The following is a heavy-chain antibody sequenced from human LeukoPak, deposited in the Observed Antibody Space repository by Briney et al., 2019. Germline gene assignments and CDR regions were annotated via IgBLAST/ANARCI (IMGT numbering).Heavy chain of an antibody. D-gene: IGHD3-22*01. CDR1: GGSISSYY. J-gene: IGHJ4*02. CDR2: IYTSGST. Sequence: SETLSLTCTVSGGSISSYYWSWIRPPAGKGLEWIGRIYTSGSTNYNPSLKSRVTMSVDTSKNQFSLKLSSVTAADTAVYYCALGMDSSGCFDYWGQGTLVTVSS. V-gene: IGHV4-4*07. CDR3: ALGMDSSGCFDY.